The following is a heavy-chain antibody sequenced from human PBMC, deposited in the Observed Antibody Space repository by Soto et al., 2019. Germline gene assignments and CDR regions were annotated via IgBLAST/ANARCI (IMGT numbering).Heavy chain of an antibody. D-gene: IGHD1-7*01. CDR2: IIPIFGTA. CDR1: GGTFSSYA. J-gene: IGHJ3*02. CDR3: ATVSELGNAFDI. V-gene: IGHV1-69*06. Sequence: GASVKVSCKASGGTFSSYAISWVRQAPGRGLEWMGGIIPIFGTANYAQKFQGRVTMTEDTSTDTAYMELSSLRSEDTAVYYCATVSELGNAFDIWGQGTMVTVSS.